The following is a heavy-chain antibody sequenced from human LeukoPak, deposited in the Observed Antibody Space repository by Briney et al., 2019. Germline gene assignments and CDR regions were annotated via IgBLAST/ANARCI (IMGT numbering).Heavy chain of an antibody. V-gene: IGHV1-2*06. CDR3: ARDLSSTPNWEFDY. Sequence: VASVKVSCKASGYTFSGYFIHWVRQAAGQRLEWMGRIHADSGGPEYPPNFQGRVTMTRDTSTSTASMELSRLTSDDTAVYYCARDLSSTPNWEFDYWGQGTLVTVSS. CDR1: GYTFSGYF. J-gene: IGHJ4*02. D-gene: IGHD7-27*01. CDR2: IHADSGGP.